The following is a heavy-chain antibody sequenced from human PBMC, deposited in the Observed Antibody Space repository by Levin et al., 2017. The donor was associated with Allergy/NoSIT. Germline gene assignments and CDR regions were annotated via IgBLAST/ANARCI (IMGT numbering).Heavy chain of an antibody. CDR2: ISGSGSSR. CDR1: GFTFSTHG. D-gene: IGHD6-19*01. Sequence: SCAASGFTFSTHGMSWVRQAPGKGLEWVSNISGSGSSRYYAESVKGRFTISRDNSKNTLFLQMNSLRAEDTALYYCTKGGWLTQTDSWGQGTLVSVSS. J-gene: IGHJ5*01. V-gene: IGHV3-23*01. CDR3: TKGGWLTQTDS.